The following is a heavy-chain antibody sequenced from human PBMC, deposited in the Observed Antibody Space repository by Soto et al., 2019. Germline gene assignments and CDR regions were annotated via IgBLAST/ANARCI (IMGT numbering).Heavy chain of an antibody. CDR3: ARVQWDYDILTGPRGRRWFDP. V-gene: IGHV4-61*08. J-gene: IGHJ5*02. Sequence: SETLSLTCTVSGGSISSGGYYSSWIRQHPGKGLEWIGYIYYSGSTNYNPSLKSRVTISVDTSKNQFSLKLSSVTAADTAVYYCARVQWDYDILTGPRGRRWFDPWGQGTLVTVSS. CDR2: IYYSGST. CDR1: GGSISSGGYY. D-gene: IGHD3-9*01.